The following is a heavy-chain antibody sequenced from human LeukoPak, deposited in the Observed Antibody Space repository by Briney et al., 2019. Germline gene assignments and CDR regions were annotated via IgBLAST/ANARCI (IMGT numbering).Heavy chain of an antibody. CDR3: ARNRQIATLRDDAFDI. D-gene: IGHD2-21*01. CDR1: GYTFTGYY. CDR2: IIPIFGTA. Sequence: SVKVSCKASGYTFTGYYMHWVRQAPGQGLEWMGGIIPIFGTANYAQKFQGRVTITADESTSTAYMELSSLRSEDTAVYYCARNRQIATLRDDAFDIWGQGTMVTVSS. V-gene: IGHV1-69*13. J-gene: IGHJ3*02.